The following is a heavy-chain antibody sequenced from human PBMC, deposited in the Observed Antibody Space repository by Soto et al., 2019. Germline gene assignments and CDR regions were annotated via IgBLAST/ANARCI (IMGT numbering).Heavy chain of an antibody. V-gene: IGHV4-59*01. CDR2: IYYSGST. D-gene: IGHD4-17*01. J-gene: IGHJ5*02. Sequence: SETLSLTCTVSGGSISSYYWSWIRQPPGKGLEWIGYIYYSGSTNYNPSLKSRVTISVDTSKNQFSLKLSSVTAADTAVYYCARAMTTVTTWWFDPWGQGTLVTVSS. CDR3: ARAMTTVTTWWFDP. CDR1: GGSISSYY.